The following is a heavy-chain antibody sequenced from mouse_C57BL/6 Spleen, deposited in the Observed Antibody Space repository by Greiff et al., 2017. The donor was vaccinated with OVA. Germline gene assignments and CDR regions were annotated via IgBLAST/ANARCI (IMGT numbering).Heavy chain of an antibody. CDR3: ALYYYGSSFDY. CDR2: IDPSDSYT. V-gene: IGHV1-69*01. J-gene: IGHJ2*01. D-gene: IGHD1-1*01. Sequence: QVQLQQPGAELVMPGASVKLSCKASGYTFTSYWMHWVKQRPGQGLEWIGEIDPSDSYTNYNQKFKGKSTLTVDKSSSTAYMQLSSLTSEDSAVYYCALYYYGSSFDYWGQGTTLTVSS. CDR1: GYTFTSYW.